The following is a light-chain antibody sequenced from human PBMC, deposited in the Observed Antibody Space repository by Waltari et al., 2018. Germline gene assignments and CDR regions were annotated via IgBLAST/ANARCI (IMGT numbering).Light chain of an antibody. CDR2: GAS. CDR1: HFVDGK. J-gene: IGKJ2*02. CDR3: QQYYTTPCT. Sequence: EIRMTQSPATLSVAPGERATLFCRASHFVDGKVAWYQQRPGQAPRLLMYGASIRATGFPPRFTASGSGTQFTLTIGSLQSEDFAVYFCQQYYTTPCTFGQGTRLEIK. V-gene: IGKV3-15*01.